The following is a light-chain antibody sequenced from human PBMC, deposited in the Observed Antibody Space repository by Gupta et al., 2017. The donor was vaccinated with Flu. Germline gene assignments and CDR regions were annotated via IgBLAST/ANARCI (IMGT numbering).Light chain of an antibody. CDR3: SSYGGSNNYV. V-gene: IGLV2-8*01. CDR2: GVS. CDR1: SSDVGAYNY. J-gene: IGLJ1*01. Sequence: QSALTQPPSASGSPGHSVTISCPGTSSDVGAYNYVFWFQQHPGKAPKLMIYGVSKRPSGVPDRFSGSKSGNTASLAVSGPQAEDEADYYCSSYGGSNNYVFGTGTKVTVL.